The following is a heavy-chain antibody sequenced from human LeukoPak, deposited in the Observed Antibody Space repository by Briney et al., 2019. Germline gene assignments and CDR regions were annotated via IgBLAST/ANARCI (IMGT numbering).Heavy chain of an antibody. CDR2: IYYSGST. D-gene: IGHD4-23*01. Sequence: PSETLSLTCTVSGGSISSSSYYWGWIRQPPGKGLEWIGSIYYSGSTYYNPSLKSRVTISVDTSKNQFSLKLSSVTAADTAVYYCANYGGNSGFDYWGQGTLVTVSS. CDR1: GGSISSSSYY. J-gene: IGHJ4*02. V-gene: IGHV4-39*07. CDR3: ANYGGNSGFDY.